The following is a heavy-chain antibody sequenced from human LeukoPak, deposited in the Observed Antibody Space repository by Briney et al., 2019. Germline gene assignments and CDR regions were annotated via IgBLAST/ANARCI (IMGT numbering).Heavy chain of an antibody. CDR3: ARGRGNYDFWSGTKSYYYGMDV. V-gene: IGHV1-69*01. CDR2: IIPIFGTA. J-gene: IGHJ6*02. CDR1: GGTFSSYA. Sequence: GSSVKVSCKASGGTFSSYAISWVRQAPGQGLEWMGGIIPIFGTANYAQKFQGRVTITVDESTSTAYMELSSLRSEDAAVYYCARGRGNYDFWSGTKSYYYGMDVWGQGTTVTVSS. D-gene: IGHD3-3*01.